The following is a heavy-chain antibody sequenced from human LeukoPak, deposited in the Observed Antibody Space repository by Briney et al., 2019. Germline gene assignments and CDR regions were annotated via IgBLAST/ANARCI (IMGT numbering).Heavy chain of an antibody. CDR2: KSDGST. CDR1: GFTFSTYW. Sequence: GGSLRLSCAASGFTFSTYWMHWVRQAPGRGLVWVSRKSDGSTNYADSVKGRFTISRDNAKNTVSLQMNSLRPEDTGAYYCARAPSEIGGYYPEYFRHWGQGTLVTVSS. D-gene: IGHD3-22*01. V-gene: IGHV3-74*01. J-gene: IGHJ1*01. CDR3: ARAPSEIGGYYPEYFRH.